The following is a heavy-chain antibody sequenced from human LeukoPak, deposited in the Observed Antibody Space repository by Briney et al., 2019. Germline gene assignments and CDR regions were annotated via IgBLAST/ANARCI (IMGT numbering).Heavy chain of an antibody. V-gene: IGHV3-23*01. CDR2: ISGSGGST. CDR1: GFTFSSYA. CDR3: AKGNPLEYGDYGTPPSYNWFDP. D-gene: IGHD4-17*01. Sequence: GGSLRLSCAASGFTFSSYAMSWVRQAPGKGLEWVSAISGSGGSTYYADSVKGRFTISRDNSKNTLYLQMNSLRAEDTAVYYCAKGNPLEYGDYGTPPSYNWFDPWGQGTLVTVSS. J-gene: IGHJ5*02.